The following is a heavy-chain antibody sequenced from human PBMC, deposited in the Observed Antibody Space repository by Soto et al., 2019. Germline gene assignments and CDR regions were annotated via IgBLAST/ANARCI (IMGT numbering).Heavy chain of an antibody. J-gene: IGHJ5*02. Sequence: EAQLVASGGGLIQSGGSLRLSCATSVFSVSNYAMSWVRQAPAKGLEWVSSTYIGGATHYSDSVKGRFTISRDDSNNTVDLQLKSPRGDDTAVYYCATLRVISSSKESWFDLWGQGTLVTVSS. V-gene: IGHV3-53*01. CDR2: TYIGGAT. D-gene: IGHD6-6*01. CDR1: VFSVSNYA. CDR3: ATLRVISSSKESWFDL.